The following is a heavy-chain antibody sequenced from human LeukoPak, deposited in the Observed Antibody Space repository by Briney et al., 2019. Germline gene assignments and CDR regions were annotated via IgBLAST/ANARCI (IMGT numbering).Heavy chain of an antibody. D-gene: IGHD3-16*02. J-gene: IGHJ4*02. CDR3: AKDAITFGGVIVYYFDY. CDR2: ISGSGDSA. Sequence: GGSLRLSCVASGFTISRNAMNWVRQAPGKGLEWVSVISGSGDSAYYADSVKGRLTVSRDNSKNTLYLQMNSLTVDDTAVYYCAKDAITFGGVIVYYFDYWGQGTLVTVSS. CDR1: GFTISRNA. V-gene: IGHV3-23*01.